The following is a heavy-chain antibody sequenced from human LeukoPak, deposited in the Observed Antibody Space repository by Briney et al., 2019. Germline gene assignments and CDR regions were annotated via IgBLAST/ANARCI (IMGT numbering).Heavy chain of an antibody. CDR2: IYYSGST. V-gene: IGHV4-59*08. J-gene: IGHJ4*02. CDR1: GGSISSYY. D-gene: IGHD6-19*01. Sequence: SETLSLTCTVSGGSISSYYWSWIRQPPGKGLEWIGYIYYSGSTNYNPSLKSRVTISVDTSKNQFSLKLSSVTAADTAVYYCARHVAATAAGDYWGQGTLVTVSS. CDR3: ARHVAATAAGDY.